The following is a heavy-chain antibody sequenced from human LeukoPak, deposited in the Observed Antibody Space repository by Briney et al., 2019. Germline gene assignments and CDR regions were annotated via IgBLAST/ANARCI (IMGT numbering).Heavy chain of an antibody. CDR3: ARDYDYFSGHNLDAYDI. CDR2: IKEDGSAK. Sequence: GGSLRLSCAASGLSFSSYWTTWVRQAPGKGLEWVANIKEDGSAKSYVDSVKGRFTISRDNAKNSLYLQMNSLRVEDTSVYYCARDYDYFSGHNLDAYDIWGQGTTVIVSS. J-gene: IGHJ3*02. CDR1: GLSFSSYW. D-gene: IGHD2-15*01. V-gene: IGHV3-7*01.